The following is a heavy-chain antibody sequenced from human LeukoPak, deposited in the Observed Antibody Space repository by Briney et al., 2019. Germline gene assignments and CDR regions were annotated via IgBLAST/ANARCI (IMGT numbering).Heavy chain of an antibody. J-gene: IGHJ4*02. CDR2: ISSSSTI. CDR1: GFTFSTYS. Sequence: GGSLRLSCAASGFTFSTYSMNWVRQAPGKGLEWVSYISSSSTIYYADSVKGRFTISRDNAKNSLYLQMNSLRAEDTAVYYCARGYCSGGSCYFNYFDYWGQGTLVTVSS. CDR3: ARGYCSGGSCYFNYFDY. D-gene: IGHD2-15*01. V-gene: IGHV3-48*01.